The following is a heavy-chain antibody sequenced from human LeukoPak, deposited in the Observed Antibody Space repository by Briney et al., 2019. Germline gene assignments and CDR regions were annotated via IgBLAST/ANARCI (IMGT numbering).Heavy chain of an antibody. CDR3: ARHVYDFWSVYDY. CDR2: IYYSGST. Sequence: PSETLSLTCTVSGGSISSSSYYWGWIRQPPGKGLEWIGSIYYSGSTYYNPSLKSRVTISVDTSKNQFSLKLSSVTAADTAVYYCARHVYDFWSVYDYWGQGTLVTVSS. V-gene: IGHV4-39*01. CDR1: GGSISSSSYY. J-gene: IGHJ4*02. D-gene: IGHD3-3*01.